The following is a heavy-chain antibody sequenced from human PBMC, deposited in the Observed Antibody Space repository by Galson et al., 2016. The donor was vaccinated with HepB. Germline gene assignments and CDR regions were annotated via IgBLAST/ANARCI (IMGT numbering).Heavy chain of an antibody. Sequence: SLRLSCAASGFTFSSYAMSWVRQAPGKGLEWVSAISGGGGRTYYADSVKGRFTISRDNSKNTLYLQMNSLRVEDTAVYYCAKGSALWSGESLDYWGQGTLVTVSS. CDR2: ISGGGGRT. CDR3: AKGSALWSGESLDY. D-gene: IGHD3-10*01. J-gene: IGHJ4*02. CDR1: GFTFSSYA. V-gene: IGHV3-23*01.